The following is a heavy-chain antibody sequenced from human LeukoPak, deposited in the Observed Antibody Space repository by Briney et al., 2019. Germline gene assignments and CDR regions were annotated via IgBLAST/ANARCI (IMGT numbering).Heavy chain of an antibody. D-gene: IGHD3-22*01. CDR2: ISTSGST. Sequence: SETLSLTCTVSGGYFSIYYWSWIRQSAGKGLEWIGHISTSGSTNYSPSLKSRVTISVDKSKNQFYLRLTSATAADTAVYYCARVNSSGSFLDYWGQGTLVTVSS. CDR1: GGYFSIYY. J-gene: IGHJ4*02. V-gene: IGHV4-4*07. CDR3: ARVNSSGSFLDY.